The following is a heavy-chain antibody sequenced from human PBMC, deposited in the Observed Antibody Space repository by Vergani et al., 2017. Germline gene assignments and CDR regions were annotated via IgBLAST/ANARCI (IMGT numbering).Heavy chain of an antibody. CDR2: IYGSGKI. D-gene: IGHD3/OR15-3a*01. CDR3: ARGETRTDWLDP. CDR1: GVSVSSTAFY. Sequence: QVQLQESGPGLVKPSQTLSLPCSVSGVSVSSTAFYWNWIRQPAGKGLEWSGRIYGSGKINYNPSLESRVTISRDTSKNQFSLKVHFVTAADTAVYYCARGETRTDWLDPWGQGTQVIVSS. V-gene: IGHV4-61*02. J-gene: IGHJ5*02.